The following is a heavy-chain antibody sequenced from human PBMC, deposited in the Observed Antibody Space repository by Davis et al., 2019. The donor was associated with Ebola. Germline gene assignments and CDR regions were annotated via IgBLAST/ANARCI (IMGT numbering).Heavy chain of an antibody. CDR3: ARVNEWLPGYFDS. D-gene: IGHD6-19*01. J-gene: IGHJ4*02. V-gene: IGHV4-59*01. Sequence: SETLSLTCTVSGGSISSNYWSWIRQPPGKGLEWVGYIYYRGTTNYNPTLKSRVTISIAPSKTQFSLKLSSVTPADTAVYYCARVNEWLPGYFDSWGQGTLVTGSS. CDR2: IYYRGTT. CDR1: GGSISSNY.